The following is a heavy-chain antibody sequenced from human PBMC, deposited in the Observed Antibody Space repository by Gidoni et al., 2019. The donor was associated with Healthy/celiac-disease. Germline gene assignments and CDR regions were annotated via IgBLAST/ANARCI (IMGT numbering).Heavy chain of an antibody. D-gene: IGHD3-22*01. Sequence: RDNSKNTLYLQMNSLRAEDTAVYYCAKGSGYYFDYWGQGTLVTVSS. V-gene: IGHV3-23*01. J-gene: IGHJ4*02. CDR3: AKGSGYYFDY.